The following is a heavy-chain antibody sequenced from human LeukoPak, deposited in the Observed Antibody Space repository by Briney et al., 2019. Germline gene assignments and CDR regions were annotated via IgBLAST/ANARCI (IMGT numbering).Heavy chain of an antibody. CDR3: ARGTMRDGH. D-gene: IGHD5-24*01. CDR1: GYTFTSYG. Sequence: ASVKVSCKTSGYTFTSYGINWVRQAPGQGLEWMRWINVYNGETKKTQNFHDRLTLTTDTSTSTAYMELRSLRSDDTAFYYCARGTMRDGHWGQGTLVTVSA. V-gene: IGHV1-18*01. CDR2: INVYNGET. J-gene: IGHJ4*02.